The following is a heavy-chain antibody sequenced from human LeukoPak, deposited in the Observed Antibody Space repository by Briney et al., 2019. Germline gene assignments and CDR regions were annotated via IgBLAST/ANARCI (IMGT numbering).Heavy chain of an antibody. V-gene: IGHV3-74*01. CDR3: VREGGYSSGPDY. Sequence: GGSLRLSCAASGFTFNNYWMHCVRQAPGKGLVWVSRINSDGRRTTYADSVKGRFTISRDNAKNTLYLQMNSLRAEDTAVYYCVREGGYSSGPDYWGQGTLVTVSS. CDR1: GFTFNNYW. D-gene: IGHD6-19*01. J-gene: IGHJ4*02. CDR2: INSDGRRT.